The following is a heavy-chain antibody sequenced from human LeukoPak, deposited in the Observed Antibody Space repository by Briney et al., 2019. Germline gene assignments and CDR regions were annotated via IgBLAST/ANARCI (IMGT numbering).Heavy chain of an antibody. CDR3: ARDRGAAAGMWWI. J-gene: IGHJ4*02. D-gene: IGHD6-13*01. Sequence: GGSLRLSCAASGFTFRSYGMHWVRQAPGKGLEWVAFIRYDGSNKYYADSVKGRFTISRDNSKNTLYLQMNSLRAEDTAVYYCARDRGAAAGMWWIWGQGTLVTVSS. CDR2: IRYDGSNK. V-gene: IGHV3-30*02. CDR1: GFTFRSYG.